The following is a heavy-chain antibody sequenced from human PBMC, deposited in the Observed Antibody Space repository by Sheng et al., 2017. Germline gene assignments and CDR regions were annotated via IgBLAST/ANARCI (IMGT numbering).Heavy chain of an antibody. CDR3: AKARVRGVVGAFDI. V-gene: IGHV3-30*02. J-gene: IGHJ3*02. CDR1: GFTFSSYG. Sequence: QVQLVESGGGVVQPGGSLRLSCAASGFTFSSYGMHWVRQAPGKGLEWVAFIRYDGSNKYYADSVKGRFTISRDNSKNTLYLQMNSLRAEDTAVYYCAKARVRGVVGAFDIWGQGTMVTVSS. CDR2: IRYDGSNK. D-gene: IGHD3-10*01.